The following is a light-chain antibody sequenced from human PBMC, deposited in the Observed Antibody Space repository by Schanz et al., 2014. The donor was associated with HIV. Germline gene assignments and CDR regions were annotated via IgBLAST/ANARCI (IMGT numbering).Light chain of an antibody. Sequence: QSALTQPPSASGSPGQSVTLSCTGTSSDVGDYNYVSWYQQHPGKAPKLLIYEVNKRPSGVPNRFSGSKSGNAASLTVSGLQADDEADYYCQSFDRGMRGLIFGGGTKLTVL. V-gene: IGLV2-8*01. J-gene: IGLJ2*01. CDR3: QSFDRGMRGLI. CDR1: SSDVGDYNY. CDR2: EVN.